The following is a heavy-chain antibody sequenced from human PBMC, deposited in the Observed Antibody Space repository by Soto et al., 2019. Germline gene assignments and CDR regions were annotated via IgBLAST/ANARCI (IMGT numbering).Heavy chain of an antibody. J-gene: IGHJ4*02. V-gene: IGHV1-18*01. CDR1: GYTFSSYG. Sequence: ASVKVSCKASGYTFSSYGISWVRQAPGQGLEWMGWISGYNGSTSYAQKFQGRVTMTRDTSTSTVYMELSSLRSEDTAVYYCAIFTVADGPRVDYWGQGTLVTVSS. CDR2: ISGYNGST. D-gene: IGHD6-19*01. CDR3: AIFTVADGPRVDY.